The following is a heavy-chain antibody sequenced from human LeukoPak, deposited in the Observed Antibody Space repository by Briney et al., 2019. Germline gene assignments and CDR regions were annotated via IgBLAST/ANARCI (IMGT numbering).Heavy chain of an antibody. CDR3: ARFPVRLVNAYYYYYGMDV. Sequence: SETLSLTCSVSGGSISSDDYCWNWIRQHPGKGLEWIGYIYYNGSTNYNPSLKSRVTISVDTSKNQFSLKLSSVTAADTAVYYCARFPVRLVNAYYYYYGMDVWGQGTTVTVSS. CDR2: IYYNGST. J-gene: IGHJ6*02. V-gene: IGHV4-31*03. D-gene: IGHD3-9*01. CDR1: GGSISSDDYC.